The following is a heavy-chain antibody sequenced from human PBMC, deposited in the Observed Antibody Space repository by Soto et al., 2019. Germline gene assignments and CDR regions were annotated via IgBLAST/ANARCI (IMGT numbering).Heavy chain of an antibody. CDR2: IYSGGST. CDR1: GFTVSSNY. CDR3: ARAAGYCSGGSCYSGFDY. Sequence: PGGSLRLSCAASGFTVSSNYMSWVRQAPGKGLEWVSVIYSGGSTYYADSVKGRFTISRHNSKNTLYLQMNSLRAEDTAVYYCARAAGYCSGGSCYSGFDYWGQGTLVTVSS. V-gene: IGHV3-53*04. D-gene: IGHD2-15*01. J-gene: IGHJ4*02.